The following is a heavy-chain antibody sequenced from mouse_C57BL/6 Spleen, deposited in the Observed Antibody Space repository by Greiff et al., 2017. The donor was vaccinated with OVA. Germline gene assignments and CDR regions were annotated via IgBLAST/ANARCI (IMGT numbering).Heavy chain of an antibody. CDR1: GYTFTDYE. V-gene: IGHV1-15*01. CDR2: IDPETGGT. J-gene: IGHJ1*03. D-gene: IGHD2-5*01. CDR3: TRDYSKFSRYFDV. Sequence: VKLQQSGAELVRPGASVTLSCKASGYTFTDYEMHWVKQTPVHGLEWIGAIDPETGGTAYNQKFKGKAILTADKSSSTAYMELRSLTSEDSAVYYCTRDYSKFSRYFDVWGTGTTVTVSS.